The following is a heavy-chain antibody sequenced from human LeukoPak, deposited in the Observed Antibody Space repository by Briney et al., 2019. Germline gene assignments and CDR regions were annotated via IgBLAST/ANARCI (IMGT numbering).Heavy chain of an antibody. D-gene: IGHD3-10*01. J-gene: IGHJ4*02. V-gene: IGHV3-74*01. Sequence: GGSLRLSCAASGFTFSTYWMHWVRQAPGKGLVWVSLINGDGSDTSYVDSVKGRFTISRDNAKNSLYLQMNSLRAEDTAVYYCAITMITMVRGVIKTPFDYWGQGTLVTVSS. CDR2: INGDGSDT. CDR3: AITMITMVRGVIKTPFDY. CDR1: GFTFSTYW.